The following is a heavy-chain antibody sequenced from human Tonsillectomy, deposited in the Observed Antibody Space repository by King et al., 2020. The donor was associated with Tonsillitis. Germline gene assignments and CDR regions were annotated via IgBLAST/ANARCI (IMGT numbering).Heavy chain of an antibody. CDR2: IYRGGSS. CDR3: ARGMGAPAPLFDY. CDR1: GFSVSSNY. V-gene: IGHV3-66*01. D-gene: IGHD1-26*01. Sequence: VQLVESGGGLVQPGWSLRLSCAASGFSVSSNYMSWVRQAPGKGLEWVSLIYRGGSSYYADSVKGRFTISRDKSKNTLYLQMNSLRAEDTAVYYCARGMGAPAPLFDYWGQGTLVTVSS. J-gene: IGHJ4*02.